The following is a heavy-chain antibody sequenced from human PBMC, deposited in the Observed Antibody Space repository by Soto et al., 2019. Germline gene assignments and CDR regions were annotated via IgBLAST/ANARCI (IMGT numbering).Heavy chain of an antibody. D-gene: IGHD3-22*01. Sequence: SETLSLTCTVSGGSISSGGYYWSWIRQHPGKGLEWIGYIYYSGSTYYNPSLKSRVTISVDTSKNQFSLKLSSVTAADTAVYYRASGRRYYDSSGYYFDAFDIWGQGTMVTVSS. J-gene: IGHJ3*02. CDR3: ASGRRYYDSSGYYFDAFDI. CDR2: IYYSGST. CDR1: GGSISSGGYY. V-gene: IGHV4-31*03.